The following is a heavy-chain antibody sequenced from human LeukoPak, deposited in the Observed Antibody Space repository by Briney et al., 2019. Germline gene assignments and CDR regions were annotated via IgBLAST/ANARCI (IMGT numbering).Heavy chain of an antibody. V-gene: IGHV3-7*01. CDR1: RHTYRRYW. CDR3: ARGGSGWYRHDAFHI. Sequence: GGSLRVYSATARHTYRRYWRNWVRQAPGEGGEWAANINQDASEKYYVDSVKGRFTISRDNAKNSLSLQMNSLRAEDMAVYYCARGGSGWYRHDAFHIWGQGTMVTVSS. CDR2: INQDASEK. D-gene: IGHD6-19*01. J-gene: IGHJ3*02.